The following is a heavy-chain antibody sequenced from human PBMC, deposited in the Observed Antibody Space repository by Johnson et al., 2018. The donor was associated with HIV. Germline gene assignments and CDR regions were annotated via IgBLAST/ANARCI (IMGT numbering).Heavy chain of an antibody. CDR3: AKVGSGWYDPHDALDI. CDR2: ISYDGSNK. CDR1: GFTFSSYD. Sequence: QVQLVESGGGVVQPGRSLRLSCAASGFTFSSYDMHWVRQAPGKGLAWVALISYDGSNKYHADSVKCRFTISRDNSKNTLYLQMNSLRADDTAIYYCAKVGSGWYDPHDALDIWCQGTMVTVSS. J-gene: IGHJ3*02. V-gene: IGHV3-30*18. D-gene: IGHD6-19*01.